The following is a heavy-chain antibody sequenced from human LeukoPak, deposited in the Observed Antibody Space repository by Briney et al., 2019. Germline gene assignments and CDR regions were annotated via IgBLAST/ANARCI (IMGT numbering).Heavy chain of an antibody. V-gene: IGHV1-69*01. Sequence: ASVKVSCKASGGTFSSYAISWVRQAPGQGLEWMGGIIPIFGTANYAQKFQGRVTITADESTSAAYMELSSLRSEDTAVYYCARSSIAAHGVDYWGQGTLVTVSS. J-gene: IGHJ4*02. CDR2: IIPIFGTA. CDR1: GGTFSSYA. CDR3: ARSSIAAHGVDY. D-gene: IGHD6-6*01.